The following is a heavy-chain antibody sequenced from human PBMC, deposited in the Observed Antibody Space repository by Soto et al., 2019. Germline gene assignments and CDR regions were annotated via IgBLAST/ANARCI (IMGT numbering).Heavy chain of an antibody. CDR2: IYYSGST. CDR1: GGSISSGDYY. V-gene: IGHV4-30-4*01. D-gene: IGHD2-21*02. CDR3: AGIVVVTATYGLTDRYFDY. Sequence: QVQLQESGPGLVKPSQTLSLTCTVSGGSISSGDYYWSWIRQPPGKGLEWIGYIYYSGSTYYNPSLKSRVTISVDTSKNQFSLKLSSVTAADTAVYYCAGIVVVTATYGLTDRYFDYWGQGTLVTVSS. J-gene: IGHJ4*02.